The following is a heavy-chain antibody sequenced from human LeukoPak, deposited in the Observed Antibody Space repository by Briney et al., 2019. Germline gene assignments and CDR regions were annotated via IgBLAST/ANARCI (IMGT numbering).Heavy chain of an antibody. CDR1: GGSISSYY. CDR3: ARGVVGATFDY. J-gene: IGHJ4*02. V-gene: IGHV4-59*01. D-gene: IGHD1-26*01. CDR2: VYYNGNT. Sequence: PSETLSLTCTVSGGSISSYYWSWIRQLSGKGLEWIGYVYYNGNTNYNPSLKSRVTISVDTPKNQFSLKLSSVTAADTAMYYCARGVVGATFDYWGQGTLVTVSS.